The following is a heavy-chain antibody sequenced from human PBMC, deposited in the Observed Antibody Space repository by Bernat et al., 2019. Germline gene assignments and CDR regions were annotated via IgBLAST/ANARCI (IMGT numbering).Heavy chain of an antibody. V-gene: IGHV3-30*18. J-gene: IGHJ4*02. CDR3: AKGGGSYHRSFDY. CDR1: GFTFSNFG. Sequence: QVQLVESGGGVVQPGRSLRVSCAASGFTFSNFGMHWVRQAPGKGLEWVAVISYDGSNKYYADSVKGRFTISRDNSKNTLYVKMNSLRAEDTAVYYCAKGGGSYHRSFDYWGQGTLVTVSS. CDR2: ISYDGSNK. D-gene: IGHD1-26*01.